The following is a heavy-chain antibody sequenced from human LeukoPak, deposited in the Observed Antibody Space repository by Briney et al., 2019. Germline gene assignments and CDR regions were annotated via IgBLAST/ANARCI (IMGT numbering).Heavy chain of an antibody. CDR2: MNPNRGNT. J-gene: IGHJ5*02. Sequence: ASVKVSCKASGYTFTRYDINWVREATGQGLEWMGWMNPNRGNTGYAQKFQGRVTMTRNTSISTAYMELSSLRSEGTAVYYCARGGRYCSSTSCSNWFDPWGQGTVVTVSS. CDR3: ARGGRYCSSTSCSNWFDP. V-gene: IGHV1-8*01. CDR1: GYTFTRYD. D-gene: IGHD2-2*01.